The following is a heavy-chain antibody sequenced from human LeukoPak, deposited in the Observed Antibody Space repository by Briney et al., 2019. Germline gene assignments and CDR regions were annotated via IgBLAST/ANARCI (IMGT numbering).Heavy chain of an antibody. J-gene: IGHJ4*02. Sequence: GESLKISCKGSGYSFTSHYIAWVRQMPGTGLEWMGLIRHGGSDIKYSPSFQGQVTFSVDNSINTAYLQWSSLKASDSALYYCARGDHLDSWGQGTLVTVSS. CDR1: GYSFTSHY. CDR3: ARGDHLDS. D-gene: IGHD1-14*01. CDR2: IRHGGSDI. V-gene: IGHV5-51*01.